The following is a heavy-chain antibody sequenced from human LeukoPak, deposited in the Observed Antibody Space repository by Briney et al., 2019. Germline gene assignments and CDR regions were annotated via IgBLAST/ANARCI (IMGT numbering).Heavy chain of an antibody. CDR3: ASDPISYYYYMDV. V-gene: IGHV3-30*04. Sequence: PGGSLRLSCAASGFTFSSYAMHWVRQAPGKGLEWVAVISCDGSNKYYADSVKGRFTISRDNSKNTLYLQMNSLRAEDTAVYYCASDPISYYYYMDVWGKGTSVIVSS. CDR1: GFTFSSYA. J-gene: IGHJ6*03. CDR2: ISCDGSNK.